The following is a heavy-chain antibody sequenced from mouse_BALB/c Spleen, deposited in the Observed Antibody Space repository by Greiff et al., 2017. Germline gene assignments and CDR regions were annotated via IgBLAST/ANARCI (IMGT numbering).Heavy chain of an antibody. V-gene: IGHV6-6*02. CDR2: IRLKSNNYAT. Sequence: EVKLVESGGGLVQPGGSMKLSCVASGFTFSNYWMNWVRQSPEKGLEWVAEIRLKSNNYATHYAESVKGRFTISRDDSKSSVYLQMNNLRAEDTGIYYCTATSLYYYAMDYWGQGTSVTVSS. CDR3: TATSLYYYAMDY. J-gene: IGHJ4*01. D-gene: IGHD1-1*01. CDR1: GFTFSNYW.